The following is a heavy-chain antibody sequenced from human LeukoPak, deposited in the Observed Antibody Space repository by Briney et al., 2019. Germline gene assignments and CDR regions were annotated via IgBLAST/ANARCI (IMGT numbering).Heavy chain of an antibody. J-gene: IGHJ6*03. CDR2: IIPIFGTA. V-gene: IGHV1-69*13. CDR1: GGTFSSYA. CDR3: ARPVPAAILDYYYYYMDV. D-gene: IGHD2-2*02. Sequence: ASVKVSCKASGGTFSSYAISWVRQAPGQGLEWMGGIIPIFGTANYAQKFQGRVTITADESTSTAYMELSSLRSEDTAVYYCARPVPAAILDYYYYYMDVWGKGTTVTVSS.